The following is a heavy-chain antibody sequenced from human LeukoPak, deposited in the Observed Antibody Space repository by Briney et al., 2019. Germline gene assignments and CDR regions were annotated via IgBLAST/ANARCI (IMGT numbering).Heavy chain of an antibody. CDR1: GFTFSTYN. J-gene: IGHJ5*01. CDR2: IGTSSGAI. V-gene: IGHV3-48*02. Sequence: GGSLRLSCSASGFTFSTYNMHWVRQAPGKGLEWVSFIGTSSGAIYYAHSVKGRFTISRDNARKSLYLQMNSLRDEDTAVYYCARNLDSWGQGALVTVSS. CDR3: ARNLDS.